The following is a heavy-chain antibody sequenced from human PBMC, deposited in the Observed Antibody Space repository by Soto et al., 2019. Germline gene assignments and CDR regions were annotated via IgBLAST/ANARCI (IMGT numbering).Heavy chain of an antibody. Sequence: GGSLRLSCAASGFTFSSYAMSWVRQAPGKGLEWVSAISGSGGSTYYADSVKGRFTISRDNSKNTLYLQMNRLRAEHTAVYSCAKEGGFSNDDYFDYWGQGTLGTVSA. V-gene: IGHV3-23*01. CDR1: GFTFSSYA. CDR2: ISGSGGST. D-gene: IGHD1-1*01. CDR3: AKEGGFSNDDYFDY. J-gene: IGHJ4*02.